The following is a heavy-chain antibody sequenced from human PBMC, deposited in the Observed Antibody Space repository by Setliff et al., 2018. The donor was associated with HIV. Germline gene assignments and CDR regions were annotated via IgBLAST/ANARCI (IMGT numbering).Heavy chain of an antibody. D-gene: IGHD3-10*01. Sequence: PSETLSLTCAVSGGSISSRNWWSWVRQPPGKGLEWIGEIYHSGSTNYNPSLKSRVTILGDTSKNQFSLKLSSVTAADTAVYYCARRAGSDYFTRFDYWGQGTLVTVSS. V-gene: IGHV4-4*02. CDR3: ARRAGSDYFTRFDY. CDR1: GGSISSRNW. J-gene: IGHJ4*02. CDR2: IYHSGST.